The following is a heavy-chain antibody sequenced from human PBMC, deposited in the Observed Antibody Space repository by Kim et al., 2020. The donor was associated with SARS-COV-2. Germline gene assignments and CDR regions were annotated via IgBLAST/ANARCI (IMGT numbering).Heavy chain of an antibody. CDR1: GGSLSGYY. CDR2: INHSGST. V-gene: IGHV4-34*01. CDR3: ARGRAGVVPAPILGIGPHYYYYGMDV. J-gene: IGHJ6*02. Sequence: SETLSLTCAVYGGSLSGYYWSWIRQPPGKGLEWIGEINHSGSTNYNPSLKSRVTISVDTSKNRFSLKLSSVSADTAIYYCARGRAGVVPAPILGIGPHYYYYGMDVWGQGTTVTVSS. D-gene: IGHD2-2*02.